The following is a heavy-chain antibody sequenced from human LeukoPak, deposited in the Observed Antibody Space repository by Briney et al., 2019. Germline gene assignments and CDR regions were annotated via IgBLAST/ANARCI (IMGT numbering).Heavy chain of an antibody. D-gene: IGHD2/OR15-2a*01. Sequence: GGSLRLSCVASGFTLAAYEMHWVREARGKGPEWVSLISANGGRTSYADSVKGRFTISRDNSKNSLYLQMTSLRAEDSALYYCTTWAFYHGLDVWGQGTTVTVSS. CDR1: GFTLAAYE. J-gene: IGHJ6*02. CDR3: TTWAFYHGLDV. V-gene: IGHV3-43*02. CDR2: ISANGGRT.